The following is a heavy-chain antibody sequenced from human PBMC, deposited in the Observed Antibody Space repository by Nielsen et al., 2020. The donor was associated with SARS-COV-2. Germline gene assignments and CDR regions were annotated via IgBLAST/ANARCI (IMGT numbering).Heavy chain of an antibody. D-gene: IGHD3-3*01. V-gene: IGHV3-9*01. CDR3: ARDRRALTAAITYDLDY. CDR2: ISWNSGVI. J-gene: IGHJ4*02. Sequence: SLKISCAASGFTFDDYAMHWVRQGPGKGLEWVSGISWNSGVIGYADSVKGRFTISRDNSKNTLYLQMNSLRAEDTAVYYCARDRRALTAAITYDLDYWGQGTLVTVSS. CDR1: GFTFDDYA.